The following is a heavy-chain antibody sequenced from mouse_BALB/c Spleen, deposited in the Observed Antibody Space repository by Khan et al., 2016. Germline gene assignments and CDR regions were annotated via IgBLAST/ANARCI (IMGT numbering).Heavy chain of an antibody. V-gene: IGHV1-80*01. J-gene: IGHJ3*01. CDR2: IYPGDGDT. D-gene: IGHD2-2*01. CDR1: GYAFSSYW. CDR3: ARAGYGYDTFAY. Sequence: QVQLKESGAELVRPGSSVKISCKASGYAFSSYWMNWVKQRPGQGLEWIGQIYPGDGDTNYNGKFKGKATLTADQSSSTAYMHLCSLTSEDSAVYCCARAGYGYDTFAYWGQGTLVTVSA.